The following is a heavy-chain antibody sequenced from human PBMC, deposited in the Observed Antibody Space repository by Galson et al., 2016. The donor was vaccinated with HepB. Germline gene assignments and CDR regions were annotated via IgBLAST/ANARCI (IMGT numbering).Heavy chain of an antibody. CDR1: GFSLSTSGVG. CDR3: AQYRDMAPNTLHYGLDV. CDR2: IFWDDDK. Sequence: PALVKPTQTLTLTCTFSGFSLSTSGVGVGWIRQPPGKALEWLALIFWDDDKHYSPSLKSRLTIIKDTSRNQVVLKMTDMDPVDTATYYCAQYRDMAPNTLHYGLDVWGQGTTVTVSS. D-gene: IGHD1-14*01. V-gene: IGHV2-5*02. J-gene: IGHJ6*02.